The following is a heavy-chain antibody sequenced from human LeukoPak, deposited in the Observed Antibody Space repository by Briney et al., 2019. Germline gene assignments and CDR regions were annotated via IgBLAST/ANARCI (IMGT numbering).Heavy chain of an antibody. CDR1: GFTFSSYW. D-gene: IGHD6-6*01. CDR2: INSDGSST. J-gene: IGHJ4*02. Sequence: GGSLRLSCAASGFTFSSYWMHWVRHAPGKGLVWVSGINSDGSSTTYADSVKGRFTISRDNAKNTLYLQLNSLRPEDTAVYYCARDYSSWFDYWGQGALVTVSS. V-gene: IGHV3-74*01. CDR3: ARDYSSWFDY.